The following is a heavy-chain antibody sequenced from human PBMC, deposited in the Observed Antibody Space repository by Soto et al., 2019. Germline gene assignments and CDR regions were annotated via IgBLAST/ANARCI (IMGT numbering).Heavy chain of an antibody. D-gene: IGHD6-13*01. CDR1: GGTFSSYA. CDR2: IIPIFGTA. Sequence: SGKVCCKASGGTFSSYAISWVRQAPGQGLEWMGGIIPIFGTANYAQKFQGRVTITADESTSTAYMELSSLRSEDTAVYYCARDGVGAAAGYYYYGMDVWGQGTTVTVS. CDR3: ARDGVGAAAGYYYYGMDV. J-gene: IGHJ6*02. V-gene: IGHV1-69*13.